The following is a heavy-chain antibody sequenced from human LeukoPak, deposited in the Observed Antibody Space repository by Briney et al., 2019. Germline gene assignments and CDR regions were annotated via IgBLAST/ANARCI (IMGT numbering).Heavy chain of an antibody. J-gene: IGHJ4*02. V-gene: IGHV3-53*01. CDR2: IYSGGST. CDR3: ARASYYYDSSGYSPALYFDY. D-gene: IGHD3-22*01. CDR1: GFTVSSNY. Sequence: PGGSLRLSCAASGFTVSSNYMGWVRQAPGKGLEWVSVIYSGGSTYYADSVKGRFTISRDNSKNTLYLQMNSLRAEDTAVYYCARASYYYDSSGYSPALYFDYWGQGTLVTVSS.